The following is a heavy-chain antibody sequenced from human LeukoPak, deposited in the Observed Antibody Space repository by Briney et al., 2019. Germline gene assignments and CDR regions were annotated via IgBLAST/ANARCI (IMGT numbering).Heavy chain of an antibody. J-gene: IGHJ4*02. Sequence: GGSLRPSCAASGFTFSSYAMSWVRQAPGKGLEWVSAISGSGGSTYYADSVKGRFTISRDNSKNTLYLQMNSLRAEDTAVYYCAKDSGGGSWFYFDYWGQGTLVTVSS. CDR1: GFTFSSYA. CDR2: ISGSGGST. D-gene: IGHD6-13*01. CDR3: AKDSGGGSWFYFDY. V-gene: IGHV3-23*01.